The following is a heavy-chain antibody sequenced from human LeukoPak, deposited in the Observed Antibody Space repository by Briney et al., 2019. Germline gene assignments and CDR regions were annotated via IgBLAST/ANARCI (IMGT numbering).Heavy chain of an antibody. CDR1: RGSISSGGYY. D-gene: IGHD2-2*01. V-gene: IGHV4-31*03. CDR3: ARTAGYAFDF. Sequence: SQTLSLTCSVSRGSISSGGYYWSWIRQHPGRGLEGIGFIYYSGATYYNPSLKSRVTLSVDTSKNQFSLTLSSVTAADTAVYFCARTAGYAFDFWGQGTPVTVSS. J-gene: IGHJ4*02. CDR2: IYYSGAT.